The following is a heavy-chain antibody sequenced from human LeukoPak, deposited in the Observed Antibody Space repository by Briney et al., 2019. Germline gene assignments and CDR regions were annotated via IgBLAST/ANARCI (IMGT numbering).Heavy chain of an antibody. CDR3: ARRGYYDSSGKTGIDY. Sequence: PSETLSLTCAVYGGSFSGYYWSWIRQPPGKGLEWIGEINHSGSTNYNPSLKSRVTISVDTSKNQFSLKLSSVTAADTAVYYCARRGYYDSSGKTGIDYWGQGTLVTVSS. CDR1: GGSFSGYY. V-gene: IGHV4-34*01. J-gene: IGHJ4*02. CDR2: INHSGST. D-gene: IGHD3-22*01.